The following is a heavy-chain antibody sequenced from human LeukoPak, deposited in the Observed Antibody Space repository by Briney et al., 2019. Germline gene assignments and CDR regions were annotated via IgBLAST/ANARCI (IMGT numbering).Heavy chain of an antibody. Sequence: GASVKVSCKASGYAFTSYGISWVQQAPGQGLEWIGWIRAYNGNTNYAQKLQGRVTMTTDTSTSTAYMELRSLRSDDTAVYYCARGAAAHPPLDYWGQGTLVTVSS. CDR3: ARGAAAHPPLDY. J-gene: IGHJ4*02. CDR1: GYAFTSYG. V-gene: IGHV1-18*01. D-gene: IGHD2-2*01. CDR2: IRAYNGNT.